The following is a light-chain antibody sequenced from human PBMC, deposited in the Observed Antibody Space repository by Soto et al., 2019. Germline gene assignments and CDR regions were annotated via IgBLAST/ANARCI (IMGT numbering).Light chain of an antibody. CDR1: QNINTF. Sequence: TQSPSSLSASVGDRITISCRASQNINTFLNWYQQKGGKAPKLLIHGASSLQSGVPLRFSGSGSGTDFSLTISSLQPEDFATYYCQQSYDTLLSFGGGTKVEIK. V-gene: IGKV1-39*01. J-gene: IGKJ4*01. CDR2: GAS. CDR3: QQSYDTLLS.